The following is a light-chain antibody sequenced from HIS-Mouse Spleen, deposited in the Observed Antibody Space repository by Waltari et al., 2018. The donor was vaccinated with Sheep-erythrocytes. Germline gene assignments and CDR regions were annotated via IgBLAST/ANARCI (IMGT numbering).Light chain of an antibody. CDR3: SSYTSSSNLVV. J-gene: IGLJ2*01. CDR2: EVS. V-gene: IGLV2-14*01. CDR1: SSDVGGYNY. Sequence: QSALTQPASVSGSPGQSITISCTGTSSDVGGYNYVSWYQQQPGNAPKLMIYEVSNRPSGVSNRFSGSKSGNTASLTISGLQAEDEADYYCSSYTSSSNLVVFGGGTKLTVL.